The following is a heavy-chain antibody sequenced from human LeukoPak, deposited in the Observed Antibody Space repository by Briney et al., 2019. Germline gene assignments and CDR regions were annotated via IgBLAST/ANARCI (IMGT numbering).Heavy chain of an antibody. CDR2: IYYSGST. Sequence: SETLSLTCTVSGGXISSYYCSWIRQPPGKGLEWIGYIYYSGSTDYNPSLRSRVTISVDTSKSQFSLKLSSVTAADTAVYYCASGRGLYSFYAFDIWGQGTMVTDSS. CDR1: GGXISSYY. D-gene: IGHD5-18*01. J-gene: IGHJ3*02. CDR3: ASGRGLYSFYAFDI. V-gene: IGHV4-59*01.